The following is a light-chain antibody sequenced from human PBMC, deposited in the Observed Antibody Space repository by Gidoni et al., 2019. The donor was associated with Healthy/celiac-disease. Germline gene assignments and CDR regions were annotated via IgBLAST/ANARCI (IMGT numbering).Light chain of an antibody. CDR1: QSVSSY. CDR3: QQRSNWPPEYT. V-gene: IGKV3-11*01. Sequence: DIVLTQSPATLSLSPGQRATLSCRANQSVSSYLAWYQQKPGQAPRLLIYDASNRATGIPARFSGSGSGTDFTLTISSLEPEDFAVYYCQQRSNWPPEYTFGQGTKLEIK. J-gene: IGKJ2*01. CDR2: DAS.